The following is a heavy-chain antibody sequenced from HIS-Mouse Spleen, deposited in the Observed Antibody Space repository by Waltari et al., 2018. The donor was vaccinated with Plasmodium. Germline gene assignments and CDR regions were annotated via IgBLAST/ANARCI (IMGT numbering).Heavy chain of an antibody. V-gene: IGHV3-30-3*01. CDR1: GFTFSSYA. CDR3: AREAGSGGLYYFDY. CDR2: ISYDGSNK. Sequence: EAVVQPGRSLRLSCAASGFTFSSYAMHWVRQAPGKGLEWVAVISYDGSNKYYADSVKGRFTISRDNSKNTLYLQMNSLRAEDTAVYYCAREAGSGGLYYFDYWGQGTLVTVSS. J-gene: IGHJ4*02. D-gene: IGHD3-10*01.